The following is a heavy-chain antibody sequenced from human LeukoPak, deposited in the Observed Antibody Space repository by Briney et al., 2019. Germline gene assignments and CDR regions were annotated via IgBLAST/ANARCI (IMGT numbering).Heavy chain of an antibody. J-gene: IGHJ3*02. CDR1: GGSISSGDYY. CDR2: IYTSGST. D-gene: IGHD1-20*01. Sequence: PSQTLSLTCTVSGGSISSGDYYWSWIRQPPGKGLEWIGRIYTSGSTNSNPSLKSRVIISLDTSKNQFSLKLTSVTAADTAVYYCAGGHNWDDVFDIWGQGTMVTVSS. V-gene: IGHV4-61*02. CDR3: AGGHNWDDVFDI.